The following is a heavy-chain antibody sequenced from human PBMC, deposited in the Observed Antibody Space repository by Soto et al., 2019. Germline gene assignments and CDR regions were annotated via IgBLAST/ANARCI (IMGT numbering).Heavy chain of an antibody. CDR3: ARDRLRLAADRVGFEP. V-gene: IGHV3-11*01. D-gene: IGHD6-13*01. CDR2: ISSSGSTI. CDR1: GFTFSDYY. Sequence: GGSLRLSCAASGFTFSDYYMSWIRQAPGKGLEWVSYISSSGSTIYYADSVKGRFTISRDNAKNSLYLQMNSLRAEDTAVYYCARDRLRLAADRVGFEPWGQGTLVTVSS. J-gene: IGHJ5*02.